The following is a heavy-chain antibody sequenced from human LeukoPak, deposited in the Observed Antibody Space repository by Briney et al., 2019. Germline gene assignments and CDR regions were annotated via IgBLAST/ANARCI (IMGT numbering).Heavy chain of an antibody. CDR1: GYTFISYA. Sequence: GASVKVSCKASGYTFISYAMHWVRQAPGQRLEWMGWVNAGNGNTKYSQKFQGRVTITRDISASTAYMQLSSLRSEDTAMYYCAREAYYGSGSYYNPRAIDYWGQGTLVTVSS. J-gene: IGHJ4*02. V-gene: IGHV1-3*01. D-gene: IGHD3-10*01. CDR2: VNAGNGNT. CDR3: AREAYYGSGSYYNPRAIDY.